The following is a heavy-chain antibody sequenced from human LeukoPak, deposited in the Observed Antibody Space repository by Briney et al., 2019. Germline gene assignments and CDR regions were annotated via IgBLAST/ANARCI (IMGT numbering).Heavy chain of an antibody. CDR3: ARDFGVVRGVSVFDY. CDR2: ISSSSSYI. Sequence: PGGSLRLSCAASGFTFSSYSMNWVRQAPGKGLEWVSSISSSSSYIYYADSVKGRFTISRDNAKNSLYLQMNSLRAEDTAVYYCARDFGVVRGVSVFDYWGQGTLVTVSS. CDR1: GFTFSSYS. J-gene: IGHJ4*02. V-gene: IGHV3-21*01. D-gene: IGHD3-10*01.